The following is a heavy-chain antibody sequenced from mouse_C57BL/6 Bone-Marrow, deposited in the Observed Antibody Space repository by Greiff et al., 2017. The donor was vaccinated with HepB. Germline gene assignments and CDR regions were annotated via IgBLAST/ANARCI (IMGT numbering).Heavy chain of an antibody. Sequence: VQLQQSGPELVKPGASVKISCKASGYTFTDYYINWVKQRPGQGLEWIGWIFPGSGSPYYNEKFKGKATLTVDKSSSTAYMLRSSLTSEDSAVFFCARWCRHYLYYCGQGTTLTVSS. CDR2: IFPGSGSP. V-gene: IGHV1-75*01. D-gene: IGHD1-1*02. CDR1: GYTFTDYY. J-gene: IGHJ2*01. CDR3: ARWCRHYLYY.